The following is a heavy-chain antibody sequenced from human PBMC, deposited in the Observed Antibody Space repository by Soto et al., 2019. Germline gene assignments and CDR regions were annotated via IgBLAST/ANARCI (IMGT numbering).Heavy chain of an antibody. V-gene: IGHV3-23*01. Sequence: GGSLRLSCAASGFTFSSYAMGWVRQGPGKGLEWVAVVSIGGSTHYADSVRGRFTISRDNSKNTLSLQMNSLTAEDTVVYFCAKRRGAGGHFDYWGQGALVTVSS. CDR3: AKRRGAGGHFDY. CDR2: VSIGGST. D-gene: IGHD2-15*01. CDR1: GFTFSSYA. J-gene: IGHJ4*02.